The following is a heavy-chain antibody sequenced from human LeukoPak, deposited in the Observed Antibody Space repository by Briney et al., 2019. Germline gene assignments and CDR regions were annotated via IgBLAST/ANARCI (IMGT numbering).Heavy chain of an antibody. CDR3: ARESKWSLDY. CDR2: ISRSGSTT. J-gene: IGHJ4*02. D-gene: IGHD1-26*01. V-gene: IGHV3-48*03. CDR1: GLTFSSYE. Sequence: PGGSLRLSCAASGLTFSSYEMNWGRQAPGKGVEWVSFISRSGSTTHHADSVKGRFTISRDNAKNSLYLQMNSLRAEDTAVYYCARESKWSLDYWGQGTLVTVSS.